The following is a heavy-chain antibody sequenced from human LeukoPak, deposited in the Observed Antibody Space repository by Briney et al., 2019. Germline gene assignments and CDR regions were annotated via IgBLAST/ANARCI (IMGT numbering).Heavy chain of an antibody. CDR1: GFTFRSYA. J-gene: IGHJ4*02. CDR2: IRSKAYGVTT. Sequence: GGSLRLSCATSGFTFRSYAMSWVRQAPGKGLEWVGFIRSKAYGVTTEYAASVKGRFTISRDDYKSIAYMQMNSLKTEDTAVYFCTRDYGRYWGQGTLVTVSS. V-gene: IGHV3-49*04. D-gene: IGHD3-10*01. CDR3: TRDYGRY.